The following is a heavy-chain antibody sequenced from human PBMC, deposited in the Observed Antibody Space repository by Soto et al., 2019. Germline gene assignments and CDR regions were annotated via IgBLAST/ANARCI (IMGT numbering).Heavy chain of an antibody. D-gene: IGHD2-2*01. J-gene: IGHJ4*02. CDR3: AREDCSSTSCLVDY. V-gene: IGHV4-39*02. Sequence: QLQLQESGPGLVKPSETLSLTCTVSGGSISSSSYYWGWIRQPPGKVLEWIGSIYYRGSTYYNPSLKSRVTISVDTSKNQCSLKLSSVTAADTAVYYCAREDCSSTSCLVDYWGQGTLVTVSS. CDR2: IYYRGST. CDR1: GGSISSSSYY.